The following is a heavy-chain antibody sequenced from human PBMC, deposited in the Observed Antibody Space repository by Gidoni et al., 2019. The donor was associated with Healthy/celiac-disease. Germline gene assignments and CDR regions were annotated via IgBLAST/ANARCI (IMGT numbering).Heavy chain of an antibody. V-gene: IGHV4-59*08. Sequence: QVQLQESGPGLVKPSATLSLTCPVSGGSISSYYWSWIRQPPGKGLEWIGYIYYSGSTNYNPSLKSRVTIAVDTSKNQFSLKLSSVTAADTAVDYCARSETGDIVVVVAATRDAFDIWGQGTMVTVSS. CDR2: IYYSGST. J-gene: IGHJ3*02. CDR3: ARSETGDIVVVVAATRDAFDI. D-gene: IGHD2-15*01. CDR1: GGSISSYY.